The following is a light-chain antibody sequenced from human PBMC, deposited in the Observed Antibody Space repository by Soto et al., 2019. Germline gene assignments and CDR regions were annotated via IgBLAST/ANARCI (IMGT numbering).Light chain of an antibody. CDR3: QQSYRPPRT. J-gene: IGKJ1*01. V-gene: IGKV1-39*01. CDR1: QSIYNY. Sequence: DIQMTQSPSSLSASVGDRVTITCRASQSIYNYLNWYQQKPGKAPKILIYATSSLQSGVPSRFSGSGSGTDFTLTISSLHPEDFATYYCQQSYRPPRTFGQGTKVEIK. CDR2: ATS.